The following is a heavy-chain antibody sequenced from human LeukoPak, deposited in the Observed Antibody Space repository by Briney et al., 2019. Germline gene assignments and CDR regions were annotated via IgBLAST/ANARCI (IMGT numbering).Heavy chain of an antibody. J-gene: IGHJ4*02. D-gene: IGHD6-19*01. Sequence: ASVKVSCKVSGYTLTEFSMHWVRQAPGKGLEWMGGFDPEDGETIYAQELQGRVTMTKDTSTDTAYMELSSLGAEDTAVYYCAKQPKWLVKWKAFDYWGQGTLVTVSS. V-gene: IGHV1-24*01. CDR2: FDPEDGET. CDR1: GYTLTEFS. CDR3: AKQPKWLVKWKAFDY.